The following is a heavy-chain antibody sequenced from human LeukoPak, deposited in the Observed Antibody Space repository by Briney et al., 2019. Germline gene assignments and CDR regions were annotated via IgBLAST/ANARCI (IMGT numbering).Heavy chain of an antibody. CDR1: GGSITSYY. V-gene: IGHV4-4*07. Sequence: SETLSLTCTVSGGSITSYYWSWIRQAAGKGLEWIGRIYTSGSTNYNPSLKSRVAMSVGTSKNQFSPKLNSVTAADTAVYYCARSGGSGTYYDGSFDYWGQGSLVTVSS. D-gene: IGHD1-26*01. J-gene: IGHJ4*02. CDR3: ARSGGSGTYYDGSFDY. CDR2: IYTSGST.